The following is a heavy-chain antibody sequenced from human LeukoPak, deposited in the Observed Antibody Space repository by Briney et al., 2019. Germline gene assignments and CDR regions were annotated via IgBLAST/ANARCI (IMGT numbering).Heavy chain of an antibody. CDR3: ARGSSSWYGRAYFQH. Sequence: PSETLSLTCSVSGGSISPYYWSWIRQPPGKGLEWIGYIYYSGSTNYNPSLKNRVTISVDRPKNQLSLKLTSVTAADTAVYYCARGSSSWYGRAYFQHWGQGTLVTVSS. J-gene: IGHJ1*01. D-gene: IGHD6-13*01. CDR1: GGSISPYY. CDR2: IYYSGST. V-gene: IGHV4-59*01.